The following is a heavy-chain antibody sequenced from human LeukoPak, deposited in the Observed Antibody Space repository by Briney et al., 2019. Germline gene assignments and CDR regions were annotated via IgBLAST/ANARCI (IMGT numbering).Heavy chain of an antibody. D-gene: IGHD2-8*01. CDR2: IYYSGST. CDR1: GGSISSSSYY. Sequence: PSETLSLTCTVSGGSISSSSYYWGWIRQPPGKGLEWIGSIYYSGSTYYNPSLKSRVTISVDTSKNQFSLKLSSVTAADTAVYYCARRALCTNGVCYNLTGPKYLFIFDYWGQGTLVTVSS. CDR3: ARRALCTNGVCYNLTGPKYLFIFDY. V-gene: IGHV4-39*01. J-gene: IGHJ4*02.